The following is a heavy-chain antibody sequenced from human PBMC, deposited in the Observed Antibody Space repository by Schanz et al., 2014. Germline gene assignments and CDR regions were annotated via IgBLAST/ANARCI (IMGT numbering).Heavy chain of an antibody. D-gene: IGHD2-15*01. CDR1: GFTFSSYG. V-gene: IGHV3-33*06. Sequence: QVQLVESGGGVVQPGRSLRLSCAASGFTFSSYGMHWVRQAPGKGMGWVAVIWYDGNNKFYADSVKGRFIITRDNSKNALDLQMNSLRNEETAVYYGAKGMHKESGGKPQGLDVWGQGTMVTVSS. J-gene: IGHJ3*01. CDR3: AKGMHKESGGKPQGLDV. CDR2: IWYDGNNK.